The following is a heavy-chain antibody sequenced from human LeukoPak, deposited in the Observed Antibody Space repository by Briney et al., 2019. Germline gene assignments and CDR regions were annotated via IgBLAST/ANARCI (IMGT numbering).Heavy chain of an antibody. Sequence: ASVKVSCKASGYVFTSYGIGWVRQAPGQGLEWMGWISSHTGDTRYAQRFQDRDTMTTDISTTTAYLDLRSLRFDDTAVYYCARDVRRLQLSTYFFDFWGQGTLVSVSS. CDR3: ARDVRRLQLSTYFFDF. CDR2: ISSHTGDT. D-gene: IGHD4-17*01. V-gene: IGHV1-18*01. J-gene: IGHJ4*02. CDR1: GYVFTSYG.